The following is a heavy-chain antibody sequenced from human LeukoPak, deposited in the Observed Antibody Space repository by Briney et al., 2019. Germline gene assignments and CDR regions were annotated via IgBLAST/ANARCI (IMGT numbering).Heavy chain of an antibody. V-gene: IGHV3-30*02. CDR1: GFTFSSYA. CDR2: IRYDGGEK. CDR3: AKDNPIEEVPGLGPGN. D-gene: IGHD1-14*01. Sequence: GSLRLSCAASGFTFSSYAMSWVRQAPGKGLEWVTFIRYDGGEKFYADSVRGRFTISRDNSKNTLYLQMNSLRTEDTAVYYCAKDNPIEEVPGLGPGNWGQGTLVTVSS. J-gene: IGHJ4*02.